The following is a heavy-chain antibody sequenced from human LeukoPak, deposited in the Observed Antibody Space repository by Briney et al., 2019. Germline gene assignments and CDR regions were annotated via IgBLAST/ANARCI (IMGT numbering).Heavy chain of an antibody. CDR1: GGSISSGGYY. D-gene: IGHD1-7*01. CDR2: IYYSGST. J-gene: IGHJ3*02. CDR3: ATDDLTGTTWEIGAFDI. Sequence: SETLSLTCTVSGGSISSGGYYWSWIRQHPGKGLEWIGYIYYSGSTYYNPSLKSRVTIPVDTSKNQFSLKLSSVTAADTAVYYCATDDLTGTTWEIGAFDIWGQGTMVTVSS. V-gene: IGHV4-31*03.